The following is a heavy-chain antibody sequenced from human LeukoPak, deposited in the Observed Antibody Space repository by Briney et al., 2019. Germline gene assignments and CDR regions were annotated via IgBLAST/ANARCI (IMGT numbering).Heavy chain of an antibody. Sequence: PSETLSLTCTVSGASISSSYWTWIRQPPGKGLEWIGYIYYSGTTNYNPSLKSRVTISVDTSKNQFSLKLSSVTAAGTAVYYCARVLGYCSAGSCYPSFDYWGQGTLVTVSS. V-gene: IGHV4-59*01. CDR3: ARVLGYCSAGSCYPSFDY. J-gene: IGHJ4*02. CDR2: IYYSGTT. CDR1: GASISSSY. D-gene: IGHD2-15*01.